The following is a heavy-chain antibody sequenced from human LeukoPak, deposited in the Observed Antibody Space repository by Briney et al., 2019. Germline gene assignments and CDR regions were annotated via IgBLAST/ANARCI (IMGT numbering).Heavy chain of an antibody. CDR1: GYTFTSYD. J-gene: IGHJ4*02. D-gene: IGHD6-19*01. CDR3: ASLIAGAGTRDY. Sequence: ASVKVSCKASGYTFTSYDINWVRQASGQGLEWMGWMNPNSGNTGNAQKFQGRVTMTRNTSISTAYMELSSLRSEDTAVYYCASLIAGAGTRDYWGEGTLVTVSS. CDR2: MNPNSGNT. V-gene: IGHV1-8*01.